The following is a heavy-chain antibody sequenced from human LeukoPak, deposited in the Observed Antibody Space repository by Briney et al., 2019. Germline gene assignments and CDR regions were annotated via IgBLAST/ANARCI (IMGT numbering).Heavy chain of an antibody. CDR3: ARDRRPGSGTPLDYYYYYGMDV. D-gene: IGHD1-26*01. CDR2: IIPIFGTA. J-gene: IGHJ6*02. Sequence: ASVKVSCKASGGTFSSYAISWVRQAPGQGLEWMGGIIPIFGTANYAQKFQGRVTITADESTSTAYMELSSLRSEDTAVYYCARDRRPGSGTPLDYYYYYGMDVWGQGTTVTVSS. CDR1: GGTFSSYA. V-gene: IGHV1-69*13.